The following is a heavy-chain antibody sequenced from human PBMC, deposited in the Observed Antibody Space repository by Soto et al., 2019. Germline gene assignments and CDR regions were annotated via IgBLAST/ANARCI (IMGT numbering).Heavy chain of an antibody. V-gene: IGHV4-39*07. CDR3: ARSILIGRYFWSGDRHRSTGYYFDY. CDR2: MNHSGST. Sequence: SETLSLTCTVSGGSISSSDFYWGWLRQTPGKGLEFIGSMNHSGSTNYNPSLKSRVTISVDTSKNQFSLKLISVTAADTAVYYCARSILIGRYFWSGDRHRSTGYYFDYWGQGTLVTVSS. CDR1: GGSISSSDFY. J-gene: IGHJ4*02. D-gene: IGHD3-3*01.